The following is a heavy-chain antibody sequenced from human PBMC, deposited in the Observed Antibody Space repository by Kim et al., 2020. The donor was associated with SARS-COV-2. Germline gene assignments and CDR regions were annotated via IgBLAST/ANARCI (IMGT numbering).Heavy chain of an antibody. D-gene: IGHD3-9*01. J-gene: IGHJ4*02. CDR3: AKEEGVLRYFDWLLHTPFDY. CDR2: ISGSGGST. CDR1: GFTFSSYA. V-gene: IGHV3-23*01. Sequence: GGSLRLSCAASGFTFSSYAMSWVRQAPGKGLEWVSAISGSGGSTYYADSVKGRFTISRDNSKNTLYLQMNSLRAEDTAVYYCAKEEGVLRYFDWLLHTPFDYWGQGTLVTVSS.